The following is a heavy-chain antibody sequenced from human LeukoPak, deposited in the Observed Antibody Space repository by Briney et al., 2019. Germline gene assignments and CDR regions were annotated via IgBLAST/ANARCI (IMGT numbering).Heavy chain of an antibody. Sequence: PSETLSLTCSVSGGSISSYYWSWIRQPPGKGLEWIGYIFHSGITNNNPSLKSRVTISVDRSKNQLSLRLSSVTAADTAVYYCAKDVRDMSGYGLFDSWGQGTLVTVSS. CDR1: GGSISSYY. J-gene: IGHJ4*02. CDR2: IFHSGIT. CDR3: AKDVRDMSGYGLFDS. V-gene: IGHV4-59*01. D-gene: IGHD5-12*01.